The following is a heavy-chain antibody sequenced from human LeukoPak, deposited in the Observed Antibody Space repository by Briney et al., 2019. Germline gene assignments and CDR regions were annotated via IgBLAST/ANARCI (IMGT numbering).Heavy chain of an antibody. CDR1: GYTFTGYY. J-gene: IGHJ4*02. V-gene: IGHV1-2*02. CDR3: ARATRHTMVRGVLVDY. Sequence: GASVKVSCKASGYTFTGYYMHWVRQAPGQGLEWMGWINPNSGGTNYAQKFQGRVTMTRDTSISTAYMELSRLRSDDTAVYYCARATRHTMVRGVLVDYWGQGTLVTVSS. D-gene: IGHD3-10*01. CDR2: INPNSGGT.